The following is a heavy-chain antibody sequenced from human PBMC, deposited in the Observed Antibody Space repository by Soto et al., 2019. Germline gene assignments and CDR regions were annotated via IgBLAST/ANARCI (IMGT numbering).Heavy chain of an antibody. V-gene: IGHV4-4*02. J-gene: IGHJ4*02. CDR1: GDSIISDKW. D-gene: IGHD2-2*01. CDR3: ARGESQQLRYY. CDR2: IHHGGNS. Sequence: SETLSLTCAVSGDSIISDKWWSWVRQAPGKGLEWIGEIHHGGNSKYNPSLKSRVIISVDRSKNQFSLNLTSVTDADTAVYYCARGESQQLRYYWGQGTLVTVSS.